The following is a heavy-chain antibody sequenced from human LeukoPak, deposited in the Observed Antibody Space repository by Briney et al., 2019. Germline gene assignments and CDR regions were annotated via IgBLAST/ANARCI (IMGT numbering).Heavy chain of an antibody. D-gene: IGHD1-26*01. CDR3: ARDHSGNWFDP. V-gene: IGHV1-18*01. CDR2: ISGYNGNT. J-gene: IGHJ5*02. CDR1: GYTFTSYG. Sequence: VASVKVSFKASGYTFTSYGISWVRQAPGQGLEWLGWISGYNGNTKYVQKLQGRVTMTTDTSTSTGYMELRSLRSDDTAVYYCARDHSGNWFDPWGQGTLVTVSS.